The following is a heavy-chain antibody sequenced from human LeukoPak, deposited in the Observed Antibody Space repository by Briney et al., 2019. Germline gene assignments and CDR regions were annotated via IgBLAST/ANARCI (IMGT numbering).Heavy chain of an antibody. CDR3: ARGLSQIVVVPAASGIRTYNWFDP. D-gene: IGHD2-2*01. CDR1: GGSISSSSYY. Sequence: KPSETLSLTCTVSGGSISSSSYYWGWIRQPPGKGLEWIGSIYYSGSTYYNPSLKSRVTISVDTSKNQFSLKLSSVTAADTAVYYCARGLSQIVVVPAASGIRTYNWFDPWGQGTLVTVSS. V-gene: IGHV4-39*07. CDR2: IYYSGST. J-gene: IGHJ5*02.